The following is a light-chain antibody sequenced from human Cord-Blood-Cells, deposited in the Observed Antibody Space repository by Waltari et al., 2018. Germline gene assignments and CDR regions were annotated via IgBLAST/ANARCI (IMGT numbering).Light chain of an antibody. CDR2: DAS. CDR1: QSISSW. Sequence: DIQMTQSPSTLSASVGDRVTITCRASQSISSWLAWYQQKPGKAPKLLIYDASSVESGVPSRFSGSGSGTDFTLTIISLQPEDFATYDCQQYNSYSPTFGQGTKVEIK. CDR3: QQYNSYSPT. J-gene: IGKJ1*01. V-gene: IGKV1-5*01.